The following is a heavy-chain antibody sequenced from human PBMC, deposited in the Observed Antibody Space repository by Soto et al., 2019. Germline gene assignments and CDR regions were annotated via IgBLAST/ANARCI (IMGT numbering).Heavy chain of an antibody. J-gene: IGHJ6*03. Sequence: SETLSLTCTVSGGSISSGGYYWSWIRQHPGKGLEWIGYIYYSGSTYYNPSLKSRVTISVDTSKNQFSLKLSSVTAADTAVYYCAGSRGLRYYYYYMDVWGKGTTVTVSS. CDR3: AGSRGLRYYYYYMDV. CDR2: IYYSGST. D-gene: IGHD4-17*01. V-gene: IGHV4-31*03. CDR1: GGSISSGGYY.